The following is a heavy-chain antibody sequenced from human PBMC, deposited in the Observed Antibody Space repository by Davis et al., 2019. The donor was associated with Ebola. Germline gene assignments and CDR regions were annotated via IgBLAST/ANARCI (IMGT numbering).Heavy chain of an antibody. V-gene: IGHV4-59*01. D-gene: IGHD2-2*01. CDR2: IAYTGNT. CDR3: ARGGLVPAALYL. J-gene: IGHJ3*01. CDR1: GASTTSYY. Sequence: PSETLSLTCTVSGASTTSYYWSWIRQLPGKGLEWIGYIAYTGNTTYNPTLKSRVTISGDTTKKQFSLRLSSVTAADTAVYYCARGGLVPAALYLWGQGTMVTVSS.